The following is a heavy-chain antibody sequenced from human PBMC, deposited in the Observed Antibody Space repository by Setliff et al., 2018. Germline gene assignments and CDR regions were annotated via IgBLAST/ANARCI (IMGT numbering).Heavy chain of an antibody. Sequence: SETLSLTCTVSGGSISDIGYYWGWIRQSPGKGLEWIATIYYSGSTYYNPSLKSRVTISLDMSKNQFSLKLSSVTAADTAVYYCARRYNFWSGYLDYWGQGTLVTVSS. D-gene: IGHD3-3*01. J-gene: IGHJ4*02. CDR1: GGSISDIGYY. CDR3: ARRYNFWSGYLDY. V-gene: IGHV4-39*07. CDR2: IYYSGST.